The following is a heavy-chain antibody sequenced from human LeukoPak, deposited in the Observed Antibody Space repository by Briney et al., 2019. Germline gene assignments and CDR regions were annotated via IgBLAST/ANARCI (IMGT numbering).Heavy chain of an antibody. V-gene: IGHV3-23*01. CDR3: SSMDV. CDR1: GFTFSTSA. J-gene: IGHJ6*03. CDR2: ISGSGGST. D-gene: IGHD6-13*01. Sequence: GGSLRLSCAASGFTFSTSAISWVRQAPGKGLEWVSGISGSGGSTYCADSVKGRFTISRDNSKNTLYLQMNSLRAEDTAVYYCSSMDVWGKGTMVTVSS.